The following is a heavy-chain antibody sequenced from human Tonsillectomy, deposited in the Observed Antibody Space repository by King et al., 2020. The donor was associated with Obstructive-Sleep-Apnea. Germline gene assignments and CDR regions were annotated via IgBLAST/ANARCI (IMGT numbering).Heavy chain of an antibody. J-gene: IGHJ4*02. Sequence: QLVQSGAEVKKPGASVKVSCKASGYTFTSYYMHWVRQAPGQGLEWMGIINPSGGSTSYAQKFQGRVTMTRDTSTSTVYRELSRRRSEDPAVYYCAREPYSSSAPNYFDYWGQGTLVTVSS. CDR1: GYTFTSYY. D-gene: IGHD6-6*01. CDR2: INPSGGST. V-gene: IGHV1-46*01. CDR3: AREPYSSSAPNYFDY.